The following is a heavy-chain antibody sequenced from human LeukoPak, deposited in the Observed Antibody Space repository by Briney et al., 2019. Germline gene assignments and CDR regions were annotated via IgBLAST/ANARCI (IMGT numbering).Heavy chain of an antibody. V-gene: IGHV3-23*01. CDR2: FSVNGRDT. D-gene: IGHD6-13*01. CDR1: GFTFNNYA. Sequence: PGGSLRLSCAASGFTFNNYALSWVRQAQGKGLEWVSGFSVNGRDTYYADFVKGRFTIARDIAKNTLYLQMNSLRAEDTATYYCAKPGRTAAGLFDSWGQGTLVTVSS. J-gene: IGHJ4*02. CDR3: AKPGRTAAGLFDS.